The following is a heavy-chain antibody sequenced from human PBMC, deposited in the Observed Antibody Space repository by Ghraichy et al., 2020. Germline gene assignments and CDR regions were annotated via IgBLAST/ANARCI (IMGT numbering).Heavy chain of an antibody. CDR2: IFYSGST. D-gene: IGHD6-19*01. V-gene: IGHV4-39*01. J-gene: IGHJ3*02. Sequence: SETLSLTCNVSGGSISSSSYYWGWIRQPPGKGLEWIGGIFYSGSTYYNPSLKSRVTISVDTPKKQFSLKLSSVTAADTAVNYCARQQQWLVPEAFDIWGQGTMVTVSS. CDR1: GGSISSSSYY. CDR3: ARQQQWLVPEAFDI.